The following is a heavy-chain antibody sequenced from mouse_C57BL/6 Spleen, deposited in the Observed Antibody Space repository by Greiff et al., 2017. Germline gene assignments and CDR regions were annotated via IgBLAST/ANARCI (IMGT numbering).Heavy chain of an antibody. CDR1: GYTFTDYY. Sequence: EMKLVESGPELVKPGASVKISCKASGYTFTDYYMNWVKQSHGKSLEWIGDINPNNGGTSYNQKFKGKGTLTVDKSSSTAYMELRSLTSEDSAVXYCARGKTVASQTWFAYWGQGTLVTVSA. D-gene: IGHD1-1*01. CDR2: INPNNGGT. J-gene: IGHJ3*01. CDR3: ARGKTVASQTWFAY. V-gene: IGHV1-26*01.